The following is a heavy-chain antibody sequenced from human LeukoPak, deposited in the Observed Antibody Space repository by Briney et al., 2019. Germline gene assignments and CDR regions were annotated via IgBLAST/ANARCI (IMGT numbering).Heavy chain of an antibody. V-gene: IGHV3-23*01. D-gene: IGHD3-10*01. CDR3: ARGGQKVLLWFGELHTKGNWFDP. CDR1: GFTFSSYA. J-gene: IGHJ5*02. CDR2: ISDSGGRT. Sequence: GGSLRLSCAASGFTFSSYAMTWVRQAPGKGLEWVSSISDSGGRTYYADSVKGRCTISRDNSKNTLYLQMNSLRAEDTAVYYCARGGQKVLLWFGELHTKGNWFDPWGQGTLVTVSS.